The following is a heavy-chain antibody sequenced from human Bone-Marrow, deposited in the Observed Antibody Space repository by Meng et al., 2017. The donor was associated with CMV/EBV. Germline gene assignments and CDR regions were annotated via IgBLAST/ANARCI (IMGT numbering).Heavy chain of an antibody. CDR3: AREGGAGTTIYFDY. V-gene: IGHV1-2*02. Sequence: ASVKVSCKASGYTFTGYYMHWVRQAPGQGLEWMGWINPNSGGTNYAQKFQGRVTMTRDTSISTAYMELSRLRSDDTAVYYCAREGGAGTTIYFDYWGQGTLVTVSS. CDR1: GYTFTGYY. J-gene: IGHJ4*02. CDR2: INPNSGGT. D-gene: IGHD1-7*01.